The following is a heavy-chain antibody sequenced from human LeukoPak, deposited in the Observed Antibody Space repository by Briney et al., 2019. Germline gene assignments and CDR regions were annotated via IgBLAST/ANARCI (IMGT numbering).Heavy chain of an antibody. D-gene: IGHD3-10*01. J-gene: IGHJ4*02. CDR1: GFTFSNFE. Sequence: GGSLRLSCAASGFTFSNFEMIWVRQAPGKGLEWVSYIDSFGSRMYYADSVQGRFIISRDNAKNSLYLQMNSLRAEDTAVYYCARDLSGSGSYYNAPHFDYWGQGTLVTVSS. CDR2: IDSFGSRM. CDR3: ARDLSGSGSYYNAPHFDY. V-gene: IGHV3-48*03.